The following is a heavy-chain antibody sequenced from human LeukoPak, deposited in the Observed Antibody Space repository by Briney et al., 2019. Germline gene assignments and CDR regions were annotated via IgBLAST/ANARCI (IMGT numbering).Heavy chain of an antibody. D-gene: IGHD4-17*01. Sequence: GASVKVSCKASGYTFTGYYMHWVRQAPGQGLEWMGWINPNSGGTNYAQKLQGRVTMTRDTSISTSYMELSRLRSDDTAVYYRARDASPVTPNWFDPWSQGTLVTVSS. J-gene: IGHJ5*02. CDR2: INPNSGGT. V-gene: IGHV1-2*02. CDR3: ARDASPVTPNWFDP. CDR1: GYTFTGYY.